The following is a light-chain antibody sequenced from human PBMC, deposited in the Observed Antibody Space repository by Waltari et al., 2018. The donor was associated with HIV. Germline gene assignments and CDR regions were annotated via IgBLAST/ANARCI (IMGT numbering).Light chain of an antibody. J-gene: IGLJ2*01. CDR2: EVN. CDR1: SSDVGGYKY. V-gene: IGLV2-8*01. Sequence: QSALTQPPSASGSPGQSVTISCTGTSSDVGGYKYVSWYQQHRGKAPKLMIYEVNKRPAGVPGRFSGSKSGNTASLTVSGLQAEYEADYYCSSYAGSNNLVVFGGGTKLTVL. CDR3: SSYAGSNNLVV.